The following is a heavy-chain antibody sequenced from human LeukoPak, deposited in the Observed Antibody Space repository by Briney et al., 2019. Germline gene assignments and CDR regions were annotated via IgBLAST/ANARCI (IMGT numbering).Heavy chain of an antibody. Sequence: GGSLRLSCATSGFTFSIYRMSWVRQAPGKGLEWVAKIKQDESEKYYVDSVKGRFTISKDNAKNSLYLQMNSLRVEDTAVYYCAGNTYERGGSRGGFDYWGQGIMVTVSS. D-gene: IGHD3-16*01. V-gene: IGHV3-7*03. CDR2: IKQDESEK. CDR3: AGNTYERGGSRGGFDY. J-gene: IGHJ4*02. CDR1: GFTFSIYR.